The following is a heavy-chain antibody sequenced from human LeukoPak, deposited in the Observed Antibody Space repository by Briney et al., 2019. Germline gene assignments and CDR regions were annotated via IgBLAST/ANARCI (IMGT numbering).Heavy chain of an antibody. V-gene: IGHV4-39*01. J-gene: IGHJ4*02. Sequence: PSETLSLTCTVSGGSIGSSSYYWGWIRQPPGKGLEWIGSIYYSGSTYYNPSLKSRVTISVDTSKNQFSLKLSSVTAADTAVYYCARLGEGFDYWGQGTLVTVSS. D-gene: IGHD3-10*01. CDR2: IYYSGST. CDR1: GGSIGSSSYY. CDR3: ARLGEGFDY.